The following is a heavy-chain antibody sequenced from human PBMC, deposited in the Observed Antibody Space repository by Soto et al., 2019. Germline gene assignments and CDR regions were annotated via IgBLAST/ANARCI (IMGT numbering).Heavy chain of an antibody. CDR3: AREYSSLNYFDS. J-gene: IGHJ4*02. V-gene: IGHV4-30-2*01. CDR2: IFHSETA. D-gene: IGHD4-4*01. Sequence: NPSETLSLTCTVSGGSISRGGYSWSWIRQPPGKGLEWIGYIFHSETAYYNPSLQSRVTILADKSKNQFSLTLTSVTAADTAVYYCAREYSSLNYFDSWGQGTLVTVSS. CDR1: GGSISRGGYS.